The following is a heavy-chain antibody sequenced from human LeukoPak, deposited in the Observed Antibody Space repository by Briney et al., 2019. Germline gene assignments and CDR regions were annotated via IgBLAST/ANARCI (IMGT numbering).Heavy chain of an antibody. CDR3: ARGSPYYGSGSYYKDY. Sequence: GRSLRLSCAASGLTFSSYGMHWVRQAPGKGLEWVAGIWYDGSNKYYADSVKGRFTISRDNSKNTLYLQMNSLRAEDTAVYYCARGSPYYGSGSYYKDYWGQGTLVTVSS. J-gene: IGHJ4*02. CDR2: IWYDGSNK. V-gene: IGHV3-33*01. CDR1: GLTFSSYG. D-gene: IGHD3-10*01.